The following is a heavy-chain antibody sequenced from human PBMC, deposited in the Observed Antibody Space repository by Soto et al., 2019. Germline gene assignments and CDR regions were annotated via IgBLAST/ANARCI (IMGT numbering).Heavy chain of an antibody. Sequence: QVQLVESGGGVVQPGRSLRLSCAASGFTFSSYGMHWVRQAPGKGLEWVAVISYDGSNKYYADSVKGRFTISRDNSKNTLYLQMNSLRGEDTAVYDCAKDASVYYWYYDYGMDVWGQGTTVTVSS. V-gene: IGHV3-30*18. CDR3: AKDASVYYWYYDYGMDV. CDR2: ISYDGSNK. J-gene: IGHJ6*02. CDR1: GFTFSSYG. D-gene: IGHD3-3*01.